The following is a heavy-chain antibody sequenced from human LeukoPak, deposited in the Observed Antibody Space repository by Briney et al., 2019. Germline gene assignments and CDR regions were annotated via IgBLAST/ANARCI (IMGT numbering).Heavy chain of an antibody. V-gene: IGHV1-46*01. CDR1: GYTFTSYA. Sequence: ASVKVSCKASGYTFTSYAMHWVRQAPGQGPEWMGVISPTGGSTTYAQKSQGRVTLTRDMSTSTDYLELSSLRSDDTAVYYCARDNSVRDEAWWFNPWGQGTLVTVAS. CDR3: ARDNSVRDEAWWFNP. J-gene: IGHJ5*02. CDR2: ISPTGGST. D-gene: IGHD5-24*01.